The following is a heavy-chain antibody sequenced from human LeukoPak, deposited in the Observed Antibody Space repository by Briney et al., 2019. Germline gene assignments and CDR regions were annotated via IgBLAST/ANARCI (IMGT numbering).Heavy chain of an antibody. CDR3: ARDGGIAVEMPDY. CDR1: GFTFSSYW. V-gene: IGHV3-7*01. D-gene: IGHD6-19*01. Sequence: GGSLRLSCAASGFTFSSYWMSWVRQAPGKGLEWVANIKQDGSEKYYVDSVKGRFTISRDNAKNSLYLQMNSLRAEDTAVYYCARDGGIAVEMPDYWGQGTLVTVSS. CDR2: IKQDGSEK. J-gene: IGHJ4*02.